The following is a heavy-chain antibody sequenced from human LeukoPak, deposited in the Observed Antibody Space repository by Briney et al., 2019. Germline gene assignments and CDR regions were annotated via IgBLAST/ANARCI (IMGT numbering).Heavy chain of an antibody. D-gene: IGHD1-26*01. CDR2: ISAYNGNT. Sequence: ASVKVSCKASGYTFTSYGISWVRQAPGQGLEWMGWISAYNGNTNYAQKLQGRVTMTTDTSTSTAYMELRSLRSDDTAVYYCATEPLGATTFDYWGQGTLVTVSS. CDR3: ATEPLGATTFDY. V-gene: IGHV1-18*01. J-gene: IGHJ4*02. CDR1: GYTFTSYG.